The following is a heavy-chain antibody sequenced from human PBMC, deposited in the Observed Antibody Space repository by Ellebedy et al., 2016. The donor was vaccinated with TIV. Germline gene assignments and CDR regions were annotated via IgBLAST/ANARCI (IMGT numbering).Heavy chain of an antibody. CDR2: IWYDGSNE. D-gene: IGHD3-22*01. CDR1: GFTFSSYG. J-gene: IGHJ4*02. Sequence: GESLKISCVVSGFTFSSYGMHWVRQAPGKGLEWVAVIWYDGSNEYYADSVKGRFTISRDNSKNTLHLQMNSLRVDDTAVYFCAKPPLGYSSGPSPSFDSWGRGTLVTVSS. V-gene: IGHV3-33*08. CDR3: AKPPLGYSSGPSPSFDS.